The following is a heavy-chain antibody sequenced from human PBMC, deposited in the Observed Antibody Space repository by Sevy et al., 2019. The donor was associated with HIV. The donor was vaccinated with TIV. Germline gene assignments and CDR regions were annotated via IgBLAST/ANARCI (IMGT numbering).Heavy chain of an antibody. D-gene: IGHD3-22*01. J-gene: IGHJ6*03. CDR1: GFTFSGSA. V-gene: IGHV3-73*01. CDR3: TRPYYYDSSGYYHYYYMDV. CDR2: IRSKANSYAT. Sequence: GGSLRLSCAASGFTFSGSAMHWVRQASGKGLEWVGRIRSKANSYATAYAASVKGRFTISRDDSKNTAYLQMNSLKTEDTAVYYCTRPYYYDSSGYYHYYYMDVWGKWTTVTVSS.